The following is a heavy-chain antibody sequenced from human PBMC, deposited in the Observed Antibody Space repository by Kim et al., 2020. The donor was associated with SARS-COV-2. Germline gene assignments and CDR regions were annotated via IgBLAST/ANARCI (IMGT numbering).Heavy chain of an antibody. CDR2: INTNTGNP. CDR3: ARDSITIFGVANLYYYYGMDV. D-gene: IGHD3-3*01. CDR1: GYTFTSYA. V-gene: IGHV7-4-1*02. J-gene: IGHJ6*02. Sequence: ASVKVSCKASGYTFTSYAMNWVRQAPGQGLEWMGWINTNTGNPTYAQGFTGRFVFSLDTSVSTAYLQISSLKAEDTAVYYCARDSITIFGVANLYYYYGMDVWGQGTTVTVSS.